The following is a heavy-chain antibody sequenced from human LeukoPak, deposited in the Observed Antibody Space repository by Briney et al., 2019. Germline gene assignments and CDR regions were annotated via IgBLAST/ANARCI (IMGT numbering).Heavy chain of an antibody. Sequence: ASVKVSCKASGYTFTSYGISWVRQAPGQGLEWMGWISAYNGNTNYAQKLQGRVTMTTDTSTSTAYMELRSLRSDDTAVYYCARGSKRFGESHAEYLQHWGQGALVTVSS. V-gene: IGHV1-18*04. CDR2: ISAYNGNT. D-gene: IGHD3-10*01. CDR3: ARGSKRFGESHAEYLQH. CDR1: GYTFTSYG. J-gene: IGHJ1*01.